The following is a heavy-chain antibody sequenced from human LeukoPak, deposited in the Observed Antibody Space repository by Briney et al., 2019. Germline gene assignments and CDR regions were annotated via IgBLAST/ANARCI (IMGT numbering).Heavy chain of an antibody. V-gene: IGHV4-30-2*01. CDR1: GGSISSGGYY. Sequence: PSQTLSLTCTVSGGSISSGGYYWSWIRQPPGKGLEWIGEINHSGSTNYNPSLKSRVTISVDTSKNQFSLKLSSVTAADTAVYYCARVLGWFDPWGQGTLVTVSS. CDR2: INHSGST. J-gene: IGHJ5*02. D-gene: IGHD1-26*01. CDR3: ARVLGWFDP.